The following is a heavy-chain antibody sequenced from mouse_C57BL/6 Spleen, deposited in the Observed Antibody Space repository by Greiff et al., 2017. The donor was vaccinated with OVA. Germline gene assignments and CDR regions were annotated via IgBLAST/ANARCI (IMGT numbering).Heavy chain of an antibody. V-gene: IGHV1-50*01. CDR1: GYTFTSYW. Sequence: QVQLQQSGAELVKPGASVKLSCKASGYTFTSYWMQWVKQRPGQGLEWIGEIDPSDSYTNYNQKFKGKATLTVDTSSSTAYMQLSSLTSEDSAVYYCARDYYGNYRGFAYWGQGTLVTVSA. CDR3: ARDYYGNYRGFAY. J-gene: IGHJ3*01. D-gene: IGHD2-1*01. CDR2: IDPSDSYT.